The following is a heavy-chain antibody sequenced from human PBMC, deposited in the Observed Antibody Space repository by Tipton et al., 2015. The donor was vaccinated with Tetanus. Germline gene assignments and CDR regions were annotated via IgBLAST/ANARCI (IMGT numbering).Heavy chain of an antibody. J-gene: IGHJ4*02. V-gene: IGHV3-30*04. D-gene: IGHD1-26*01. CDR1: GFTFSSYA. Sequence: SLRLSCAASGFTFSSYAMHWVRQAPGKGLEWVAVISYDGSNKYYADSVKGRFTISRDNSKNTLYLQMNSLRAEDTAVYYCARGFLFGGSYRYFDYWGQGTLVTVSS. CDR3: ARGFLFGGSYRYFDY. CDR2: ISYDGSNK.